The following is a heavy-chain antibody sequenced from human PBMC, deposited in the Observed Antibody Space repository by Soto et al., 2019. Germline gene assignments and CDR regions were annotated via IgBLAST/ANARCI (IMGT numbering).Heavy chain of an antibody. CDR2: ISGSGGST. V-gene: IGHV3-23*01. CDR1: GFTFSSYA. CDR3: AKIHRLSIVGAITQWDAFDI. J-gene: IGHJ3*02. D-gene: IGHD1-26*01. Sequence: GGSLRLSCAASGFTFSSYAMSWVRQAPGKGLEWVSAISGSGGSTYYADSVKGRFTISRDNSKNTLYLQMNSLRAEDTAVYYCAKIHRLSIVGAITQWDAFDIWGQGTMVTVSS.